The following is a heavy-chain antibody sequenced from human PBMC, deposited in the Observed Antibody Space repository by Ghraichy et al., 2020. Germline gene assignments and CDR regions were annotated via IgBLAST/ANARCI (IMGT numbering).Heavy chain of an antibody. Sequence: SETLSLTCAVYGGSFSGYYWSWIRQPPGKGLEWIGEINHSGSTNYNPSLKSRVTISVDTSKNQFSLKLSSVTAADTAVYYCARGPVDTASPYFDYWGQGTLVTVSS. CDR1: GGSFSGYY. CDR3: ARGPVDTASPYFDY. V-gene: IGHV4-34*01. D-gene: IGHD5-18*01. J-gene: IGHJ4*02. CDR2: INHSGST.